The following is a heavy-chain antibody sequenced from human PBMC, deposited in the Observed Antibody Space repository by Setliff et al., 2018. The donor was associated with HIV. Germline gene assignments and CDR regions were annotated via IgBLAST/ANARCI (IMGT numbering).Heavy chain of an antibody. CDR2: INHSGST. D-gene: IGHD2-15*01. J-gene: IGHJ4*02. Sequence: PSETLSLTCAVYGGSFSGYYWSWIRQPPGKGLEWIGEINHSGSTNYKPSLKSRVTISVDTSKNEFSLKLSSVTAADTAVYYCARDSVGFDYWGQGKLVTVSS. CDR1: GGSFSGYY. V-gene: IGHV4-34*01. CDR3: ARDSVGFDY.